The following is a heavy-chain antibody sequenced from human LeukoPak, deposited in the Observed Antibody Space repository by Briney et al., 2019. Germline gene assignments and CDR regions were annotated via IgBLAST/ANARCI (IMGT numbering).Heavy chain of an antibody. CDR2: ISSSSSYI. J-gene: IGHJ4*02. CDR3: ARVQLGVPFDY. D-gene: IGHD6-13*01. Sequence: PGGSLRLSCAASGFTVSSNYMSWVRQAPGKGLEWVSSISSSSSYIYYADSVKGRFTISRDNAKNSLYLQMNSLRAEDTAVYYCARVQLGVPFDYWGQGTLVTVSS. V-gene: IGHV3-21*01. CDR1: GFTVSSNY.